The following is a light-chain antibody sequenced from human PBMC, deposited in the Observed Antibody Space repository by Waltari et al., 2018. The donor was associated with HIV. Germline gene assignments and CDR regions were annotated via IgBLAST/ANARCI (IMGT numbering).Light chain of an antibody. CDR2: LGS. J-gene: IGKJ1*01. V-gene: IGKV2-28*01. CDR3: MQALQTPRT. Sequence: ETVMTQSPLSLPVTPGEPASISCTSSESLLYDNGYNYLVWYVQKPGQSPQLLIYLGSHRASGVPDRFSGSGSGTDFTLKISRVEAGDVGVYYCMQALQTPRTFGQGTKVEIK. CDR1: ESLLYDNGYNY.